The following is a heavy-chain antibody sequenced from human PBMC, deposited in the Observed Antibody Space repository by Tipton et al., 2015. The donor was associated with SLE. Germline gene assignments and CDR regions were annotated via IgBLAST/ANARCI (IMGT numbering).Heavy chain of an antibody. CDR3: ARVSEGYYDSSGYKGAFDI. D-gene: IGHD3-22*01. CDR2: ISSSGSTI. Sequence: SLRLSCAASGFTFSSYEMNWVRQAPGKGLEWVSYISSSGSTIYYADSVKGRFTISRDNAKNSLYLQMNSLRAEDTAVYYCARVSEGYYDSSGYKGAFDIWGKGTMATVSS. V-gene: IGHV3-48*03. CDR1: GFTFSSYE. J-gene: IGHJ3*02.